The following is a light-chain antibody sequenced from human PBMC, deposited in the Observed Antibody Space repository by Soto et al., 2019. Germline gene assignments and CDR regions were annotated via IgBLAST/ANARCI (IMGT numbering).Light chain of an antibody. J-gene: IGKJ5*01. CDR2: DAS. CDR3: QQYDNLPIT. CDR1: QDISNY. Sequence: DIQMTQSPSSLSASVGDRVTITCQASQDISNYLNWYQQKPGKAPKLLIYDASNLETGVPSRFSGSGCGTDFTFTISSLQPEDIATYYRQQYDNLPITFGQGTRLEIK. V-gene: IGKV1-33*01.